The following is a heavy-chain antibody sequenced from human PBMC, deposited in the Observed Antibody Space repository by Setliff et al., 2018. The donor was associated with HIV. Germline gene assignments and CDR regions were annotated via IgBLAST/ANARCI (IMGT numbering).Heavy chain of an antibody. CDR2: MSYDGNNK. D-gene: IGHD6-13*01. CDR1: GFTFSSYA. V-gene: IGHV3-30*01. Sequence: GGSLRLSCAASGFTFSSYAMSWVRQAPGKGLEWVAVMSYDGNNKYYADSVKGRFTISRDNSKNTLFLQMNSLRPEDTAVYPCARDCRVGWVFTYGMDVWGQGTLVTVSS. CDR3: ARDCRVGWVFTYGMDV. J-gene: IGHJ6*02.